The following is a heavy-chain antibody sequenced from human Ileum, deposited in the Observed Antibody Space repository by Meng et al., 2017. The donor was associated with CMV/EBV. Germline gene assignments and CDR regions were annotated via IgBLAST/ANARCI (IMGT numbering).Heavy chain of an antibody. J-gene: IGHJ4*02. CDR2: IYTSGSS. CDR1: GGSMSSYY. CDR3: AREGPTDWGRALDY. D-gene: IGHD7-27*01. Sequence: QVELQESGPGLVKPSETLSLTCTVSGGSMSSYYWSWSRQPAGKGLEWIGRIYTSGSSNYNSSLKSRVTMSVDTSKNQFSMKLNSVTAADTAVYYCAREGPTDWGRALDYWGQGTLVTASS. V-gene: IGHV4-4*07.